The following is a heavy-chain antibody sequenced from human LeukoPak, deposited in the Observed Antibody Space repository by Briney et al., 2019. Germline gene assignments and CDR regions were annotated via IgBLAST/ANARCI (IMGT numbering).Heavy chain of an antibody. J-gene: IGHJ5*02. V-gene: IGHV1-69*06. CDR2: IIPIFATA. D-gene: IGHD2-21*02. Sequence: SVKVSCKASGGTFNNYTISWVRQAPGHGLEWMGGIIPIFATANYAQRFQGKVTITADKSTSTAYMELSSLRSEDTAVYYCARTYCGGDCYSSRGWFDPWGQGTLVTVSS. CDR1: GGTFNNYT. CDR3: ARTYCGGDCYSSRGWFDP.